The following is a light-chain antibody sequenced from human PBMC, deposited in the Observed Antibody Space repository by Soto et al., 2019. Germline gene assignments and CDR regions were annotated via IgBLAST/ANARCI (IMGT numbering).Light chain of an antibody. CDR3: QQYGGSPTT. Sequence: EIVLTQSPGTLSLSPGERATLSCSASQSVSSSYLAWYQQKPGQAPRLLVQGASRRATGVPDRFSGSGSGTDFTLTISRLEPEDFQVYYCQQYGGSPTTFGQGTKVDIK. CDR1: QSVSSSY. V-gene: IGKV3-20*01. CDR2: GAS. J-gene: IGKJ1*01.